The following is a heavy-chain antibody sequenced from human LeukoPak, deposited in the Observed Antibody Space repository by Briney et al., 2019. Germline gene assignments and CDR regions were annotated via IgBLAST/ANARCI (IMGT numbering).Heavy chain of an antibody. J-gene: IGHJ4*02. D-gene: IGHD1-26*01. CDR1: GFTFSGYG. V-gene: IGHV3-30*02. Sequence: PGGSLRLSCEASGFTFSGYGMHWVRQAPGKGLGWVAYIRYDGSNKHYADSLKGRFTMSRDNSKNTVYLQMNSLRAEDTALYYGAKGGIVGATPHRSATPFDYWGQGTLVAVSS. CDR2: IRYDGSNK. CDR3: AKGGIVGATPHRSATPFDY.